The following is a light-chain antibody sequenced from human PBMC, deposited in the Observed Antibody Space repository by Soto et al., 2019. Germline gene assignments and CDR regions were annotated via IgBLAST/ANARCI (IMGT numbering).Light chain of an antibody. CDR2: DVT. Sequence: LTQPRSVSGSPGQSVTISCTGTTSDVGGYNYVSWYQQHPGKAPKLIIFDVTKRPSGVPDRFSGSKSGNTASLTISGLLAEDEADYYCCSYAGSYNYVFGTGTKVTVL. CDR3: CSYAGSYNYV. J-gene: IGLJ1*01. CDR1: TSDVGGYNY. V-gene: IGLV2-11*01.